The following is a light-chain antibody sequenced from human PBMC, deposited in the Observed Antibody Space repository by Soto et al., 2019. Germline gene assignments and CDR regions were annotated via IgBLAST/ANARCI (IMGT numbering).Light chain of an antibody. CDR1: QSVSSN. CDR3: PQYNNCPPWT. Sequence: EIVMTQSPATLSVSPGERATLSCRASQSVSSNLAWYQQKPGQAPRLLIYGASTRATGIPARFSGSGSGTEVTLTISSLQSEDFAVFYCPQYNNCPPWTFGQGTKVEIK. J-gene: IGKJ1*01. CDR2: GAS. V-gene: IGKV3-15*01.